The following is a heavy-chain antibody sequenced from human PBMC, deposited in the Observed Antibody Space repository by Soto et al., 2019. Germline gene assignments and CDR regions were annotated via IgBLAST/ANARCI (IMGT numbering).Heavy chain of an antibody. Sequence: QVQLVESGGGVVQPGRSLRLSCAASGFTFSSYGMHWVRQAPGKGLEWVAVIWYDGSNKYYADSVKGRFTISRDNSKNTLYLPMNSLRAEDTAVYYCARGEVVVTDPYHGMDVWGQGTTVTVSS. J-gene: IGHJ6*02. CDR1: GFTFSSYG. D-gene: IGHD2-15*01. CDR3: ARGEVVVTDPYHGMDV. CDR2: IWYDGSNK. V-gene: IGHV3-33*01.